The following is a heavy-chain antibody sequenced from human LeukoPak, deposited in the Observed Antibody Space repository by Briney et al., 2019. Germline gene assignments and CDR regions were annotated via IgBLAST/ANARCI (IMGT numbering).Heavy chain of an antibody. CDR1: GGTFSSYA. CDR3: ARDNVAARPYYYYYYYMDV. V-gene: IGHV1-69*01. Sequence: SVKVSCKASGGTFSSYAIGWVRQAPGQGLEWMGGIIPIFGTANYAQKFQGRVTITADESTSTAYMELSSLRSEDTAVYYCARDNVAARPYYYYYYYMDVWGKGTTVTVPS. J-gene: IGHJ6*03. CDR2: IIPIFGTA. D-gene: IGHD6-6*01.